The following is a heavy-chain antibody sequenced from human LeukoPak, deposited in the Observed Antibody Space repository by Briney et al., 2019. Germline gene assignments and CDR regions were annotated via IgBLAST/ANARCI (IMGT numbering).Heavy chain of an antibody. CDR2: ISSGASAI. J-gene: IGHJ3*02. D-gene: IGHD3-10*01. V-gene: IGHV3-48*03. CDR3: ARVATMVRVPLDALDI. CDR1: GFTFSSYD. Sequence: PGGSLRLSCAASGFTFSSYDMNWVRQAPGKGLEWVSYISSGASAIYYADSVEGRFTISRDNAQNSLYLQMNSLRAEDTAVYYCARVATMVRVPLDALDIWGQGTMVSVSS.